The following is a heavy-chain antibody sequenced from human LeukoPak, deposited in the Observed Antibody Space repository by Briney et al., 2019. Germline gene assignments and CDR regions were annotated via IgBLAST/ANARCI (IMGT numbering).Heavy chain of an antibody. V-gene: IGHV3-9*01. J-gene: IGHJ2*01. D-gene: IGHD6-13*01. CDR1: GFTFDDYG. CDR2: ISWNRGSI. CDR3: AKGGAAADNYWYFDL. Sequence: GRSLRHSCAASGFTFDDYGMHWVRQAPGKGLEWVSGISWNRGSIGYADSVKGRFTISRDTAKNSLYLQMNSLRPEDTALYYCAKGGAAADNYWYFDLWGRGTLVTVSS.